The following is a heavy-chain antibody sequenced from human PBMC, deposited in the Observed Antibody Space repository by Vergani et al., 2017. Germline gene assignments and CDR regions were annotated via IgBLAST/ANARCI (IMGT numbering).Heavy chain of an antibody. J-gene: IGHJ3*02. CDR2: ISWNSGSI. D-gene: IGHD6-6*01. Sequence: EVQLVESGGGLVQPGRSLRLSCAASGFTFDDYAMHWVRQAPGKGLEWVSGISWNSGSIGYADSVKGRFTSSRDNAKNSLYLQMNSLRAEDTALYYCAKGLARYSSSSVAFDIWGQGTMVTVSS. CDR3: AKGLARYSSSSVAFDI. V-gene: IGHV3-9*01. CDR1: GFTFDDYA.